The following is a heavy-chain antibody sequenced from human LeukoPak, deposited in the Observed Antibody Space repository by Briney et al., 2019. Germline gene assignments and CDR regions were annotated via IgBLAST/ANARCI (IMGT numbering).Heavy chain of an antibody. V-gene: IGHV3-11*03. CDR3: ARTLSREFGSDAFDI. CDR1: GFTFSDYY. J-gene: IGHJ3*02. CDR2: ISSSSSYT. Sequence: KLGGSLRLSCAASGFTFSDYYMSWIHQAPGKGLEWVSYISSSSSYTNYADSVKGRFTISRDNAKNSLYLQMNSLRAEDTAVYYCARTLSREFGSDAFDIWGQGTMVTVSS. D-gene: IGHD3-10*01.